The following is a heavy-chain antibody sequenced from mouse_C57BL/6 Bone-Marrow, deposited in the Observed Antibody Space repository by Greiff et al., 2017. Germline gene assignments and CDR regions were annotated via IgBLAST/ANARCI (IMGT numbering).Heavy chain of an antibody. Sequence: VHVKQSGPELVKPGASVKISCKASGYTFTDYYMNWVKQSHGKSLEWIGDINPNNGGTSYNQKFKGKATLTVDKSSSTAYMELRSLTSEDSAVYYCAVPTGFDYWGQGTTLTVSS. CDR2: INPNNGGT. J-gene: IGHJ2*01. V-gene: IGHV1-26*01. CDR1: GYTFTDYY. D-gene: IGHD4-1*01. CDR3: AVPTGFDY.